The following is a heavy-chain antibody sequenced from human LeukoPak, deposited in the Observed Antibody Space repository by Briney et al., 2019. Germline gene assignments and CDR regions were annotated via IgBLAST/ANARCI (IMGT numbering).Heavy chain of an antibody. J-gene: IGHJ4*02. CDR3: AGWEAEQGLDY. V-gene: IGHV3-48*01. D-gene: IGHD1-26*01. CDR1: RFTFSSYS. Sequence: GGSLRLSCATSRFTFSSYSMSWVRQAPGKGLEWVSYISTSSSAIYYTDSVKGRFTISRDDAKNSLYLQMNSLRAEDTAVYYCAGWEAEQGLDYWGQGTLVTVSS. CDR2: ISTSSSAI.